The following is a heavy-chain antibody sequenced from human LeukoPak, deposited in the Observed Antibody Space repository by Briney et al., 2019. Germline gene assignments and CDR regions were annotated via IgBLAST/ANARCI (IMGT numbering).Heavy chain of an antibody. D-gene: IGHD6-13*01. V-gene: IGHV4-39*01. CDR2: IYYSGST. J-gene: IGHJ4*02. CDR1: GGSISSSSYS. CDR3: ARGRAAAGQYYFDY. Sequence: SETLSLTCTVSGGSISSSSYSWGWIRQPPGKGLEWIGSIYYSGSTYYNPSLKSRVTISVDTSKNQFSLKLTSVTAADTAVYYWARGRAAAGQYYFDYWGQGTLVTVSS.